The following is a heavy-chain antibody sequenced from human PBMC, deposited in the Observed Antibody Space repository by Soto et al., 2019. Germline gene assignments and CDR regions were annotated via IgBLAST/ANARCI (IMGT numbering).Heavy chain of an antibody. CDR3: ARQPVAPGLRYFDS. Sequence: SETLSLTCTVSVDSMNNYYWSWIRQTPGKGLEWIGYIFPTGATEYTPSLKSRITMSVDTSKSQFSLKVTTVTAADTAVYYCARQPVAPGLRYFDSWGQGTLVTVSS. CDR2: IFPTGAT. V-gene: IGHV4-4*08. CDR1: VDSMNNYY. J-gene: IGHJ4*02. D-gene: IGHD5-12*01.